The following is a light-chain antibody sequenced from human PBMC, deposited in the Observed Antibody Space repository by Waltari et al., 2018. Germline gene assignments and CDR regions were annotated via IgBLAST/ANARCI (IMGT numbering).Light chain of an antibody. V-gene: IGKV3-11*02. CDR2: DAS. CDR1: PSVSSQ. J-gene: IGKJ2*01. Sequence: DIVLPQSPATLSLSPGERVTLSCRASPSVSSQLARYQQKPGQAPRLRIYDASDRATGIPARVSGSVSGRDFTLTISSLEHEELGVYYWQQRYSWPRTFGQGTKLEIK. CDR3: QQRYSWPRT.